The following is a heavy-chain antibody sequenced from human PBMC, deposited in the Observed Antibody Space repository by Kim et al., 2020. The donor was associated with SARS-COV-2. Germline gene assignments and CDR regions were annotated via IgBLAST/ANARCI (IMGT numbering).Heavy chain of an antibody. J-gene: IGHJ5*02. CDR1: GYTFTSYY. Sequence: ASVKVSCKASGYTFTSYYMHWVRQAPGQGLEWMGIINPSGGSTSYAQKFQGRVTMTRDTSTSTVYMELSSLRSEDTAVYYCARDLGDIVVVPAGGFDPWGQGTLVTVSS. CDR2: INPSGGST. V-gene: IGHV1-46*01. CDR3: ARDLGDIVVVPAGGFDP. D-gene: IGHD2-2*01.